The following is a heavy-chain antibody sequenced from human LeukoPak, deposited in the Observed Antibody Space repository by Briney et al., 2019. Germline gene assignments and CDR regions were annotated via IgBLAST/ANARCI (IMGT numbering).Heavy chain of an antibody. CDR1: GFTFSRNW. V-gene: IGHV3-74*01. CDR3: ASTYSFDSSGYYPFDY. D-gene: IGHD3-22*01. CDR2: INNEGRST. Sequence: GGSLRLSCAASGFTFSRNWMHWVRQAPGKGLVWVSRINNEGRSTSYADSVKGRCTISRDNAKNTLYLQMNSLRAEDTAVYYCASTYSFDSSGYYPFDYWGQGTLVTVSS. J-gene: IGHJ4*02.